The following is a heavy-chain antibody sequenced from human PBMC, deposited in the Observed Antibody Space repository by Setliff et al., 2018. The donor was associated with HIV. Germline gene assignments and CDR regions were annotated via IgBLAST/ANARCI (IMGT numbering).Heavy chain of an antibody. CDR3: AREHGMWDYGGNVLLREYFLH. D-gene: IGHD4-17*01. CDR1: GYTFTGYY. J-gene: IGHJ1*01. CDR2: ITPNSGGT. Sequence: ASVKVSCKASGYTFTGYYMHWVRQAPGQGLEWMGWITPNSGGTNYAQKFQGRVTMTRDTSISTAYMELSRLRSDDTAVYYCAREHGMWDYGGNVLLREYFLHWGQGTLVTVSS. V-gene: IGHV1-2*02.